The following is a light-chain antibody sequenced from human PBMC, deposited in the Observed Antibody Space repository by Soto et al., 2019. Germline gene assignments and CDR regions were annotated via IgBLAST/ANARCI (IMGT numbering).Light chain of an antibody. CDR3: LLSYNGPYV. Sequence: QAVGTQLHSLTVSPGGTCTLTCGSSNGAVTNGHYPYWFQQKPGQAPRTLIYDTTNRHSWTPARFSGSLLGGKAALTLSGAHPEDEAEYHCLLSYNGPYVFGTGTKATVL. V-gene: IGLV7-46*01. CDR2: DTT. CDR1: NGAVTNGHY. J-gene: IGLJ1*01.